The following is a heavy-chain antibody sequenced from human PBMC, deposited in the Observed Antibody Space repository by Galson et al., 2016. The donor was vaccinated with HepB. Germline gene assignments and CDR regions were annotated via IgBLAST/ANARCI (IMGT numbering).Heavy chain of an antibody. V-gene: IGHV3-49*04. Sequence: SLRLSCAGSGFTFGDYAMSWVRQAPGKGLEWLGFIGSKPFGGTIEYAASVKGRLTISRDDSKSTAYLQMNSLKTEDTAVYYRTRAIFEGSYFDNWGQGALVTVSS. D-gene: IGHD3-9*01. J-gene: IGHJ4*02. CDR2: IGSKPFGGTI. CDR3: TRAIFEGSYFDN. CDR1: GFTFGDYA.